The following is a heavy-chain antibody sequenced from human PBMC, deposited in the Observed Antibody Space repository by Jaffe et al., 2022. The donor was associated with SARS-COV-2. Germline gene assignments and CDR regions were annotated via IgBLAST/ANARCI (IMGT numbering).Heavy chain of an antibody. CDR3: VKDRDDRRLLEPCFGY. J-gene: IGHJ4*02. CDR1: GFSFNDYA. Sequence: EVQLVESGGGLVQPGGSLRLSCSASGFSFNDYAMHWLRQAPGRGPEYVSGVNNDGKSAIYADSVKGRFTISRDNSKNMVYLQMSSLRPDDAAIYYCVKDRDDRRLLEPCFGYWGRGTLVTVSS. V-gene: IGHV3-64D*09. D-gene: IGHD1-1*01. CDR2: VNNDGKSA.